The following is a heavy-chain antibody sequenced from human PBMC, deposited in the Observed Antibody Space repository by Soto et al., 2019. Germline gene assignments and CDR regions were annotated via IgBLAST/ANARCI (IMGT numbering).Heavy chain of an antibody. Sequence: EVQLVETGGGLIQPGGSLRLSCAASGFTVSNNYMSWVRQAPGKGLEWVSVIYSGCSTYYADSVKGRFTISRDNSKYTLYLQMNSLRAADTAVYDCASDLYYGSGSNQWGQGTLVTVSS. CDR2: IYSGCST. V-gene: IGHV3-53*02. CDR3: ASDLYYGSGSNQ. CDR1: GFTVSNNY. D-gene: IGHD3-10*01. J-gene: IGHJ4*02.